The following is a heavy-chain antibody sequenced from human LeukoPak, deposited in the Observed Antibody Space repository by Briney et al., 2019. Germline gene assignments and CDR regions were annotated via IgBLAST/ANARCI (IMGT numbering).Heavy chain of an antibody. D-gene: IGHD1-26*01. J-gene: IGHJ6*02. CDR2: ISGSGGNT. CDR3: AKDGAGSYYGMDV. V-gene: IGHV3-23*01. CDR1: GFTFSNYA. Sequence: GGSLRLSCAASGFTFSNYAMSWVRQAPGKSLDSVSVISGSGGNTDYADSVKGRFTISRDNSKNTLYLQMNSLRAEDTAVYYCAKDGAGSYYGMDVWGQGTTVTVSS.